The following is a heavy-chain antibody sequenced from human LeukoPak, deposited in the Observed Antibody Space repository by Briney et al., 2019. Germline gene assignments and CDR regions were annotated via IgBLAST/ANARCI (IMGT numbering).Heavy chain of an antibody. CDR1: GFTFNNYA. Sequence: GGSLRLSCAASGFTFNNYAMSWVRQAPGKGLEWVSAISGSGGSTYYADSVKGRFTISRDNFKKTLYLQMNSLRAEDTAVYYCAREQNDYEDYYYAMDVWGQGTTVTVSS. D-gene: IGHD4-17*01. J-gene: IGHJ6*02. CDR2: ISGSGGST. CDR3: AREQNDYEDYYYAMDV. V-gene: IGHV3-23*01.